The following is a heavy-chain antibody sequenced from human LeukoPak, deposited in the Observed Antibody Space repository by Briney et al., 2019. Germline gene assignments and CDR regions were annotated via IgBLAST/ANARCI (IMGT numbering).Heavy chain of an antibody. J-gene: IGHJ4*02. V-gene: IGHV4-34*01. CDR1: GGSFSDYS. CDR2: INHSGGT. CDR3: ARGYGSGFAY. D-gene: IGHD3-10*01. Sequence: PSETLSLTCAVYGGSFSDYSWSWIRQPPGKGLEWIGEINHSGGTKHNPSLMSRVIMSVDTSKNQFSLKVSSVTAADTAVYYCARGYGSGFAYWGQGTLVTVSS.